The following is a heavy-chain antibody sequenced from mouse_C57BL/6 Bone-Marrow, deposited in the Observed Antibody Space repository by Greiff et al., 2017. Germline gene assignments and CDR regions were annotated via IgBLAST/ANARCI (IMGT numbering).Heavy chain of an antibody. Sequence: VQLQQPGAELVKPGASVKMSCKASGYTFTSYWITWVKQRPGQGLEWIGDIYPGSGSTNYNEKFKSKATLTVDTSSSTAYMQLSSLTSEYSAVYCSAKPYYSNYWYFDVWATGTPAPVPS. CDR2: IYPGSGST. CDR1: GYTFTSYW. D-gene: IGHD2-5*01. J-gene: IGHJ1*03. V-gene: IGHV1-55*01. CDR3: AKPYYSNYWYFDV.